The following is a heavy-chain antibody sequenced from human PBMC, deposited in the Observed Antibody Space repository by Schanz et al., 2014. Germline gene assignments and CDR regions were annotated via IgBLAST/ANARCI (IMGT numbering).Heavy chain of an antibody. V-gene: IGHV3-23*01. CDR1: GFTFSGFW. CDR2: ISGSGGST. D-gene: IGHD3-10*01. CDR3: AKDGPGGSGSYAADGGMDV. J-gene: IGHJ6*02. Sequence: EVQLLASGGGLIQPGGSLRLSCAASGFTFSGFWMTWVRQAPGKGLEWVAAISGSGGSTYYADSVKGRFTISRDNSKNALYLQMSGLRAEDTAVYSCAKDGPGGSGSYAADGGMDVWGQGTTVTVSS.